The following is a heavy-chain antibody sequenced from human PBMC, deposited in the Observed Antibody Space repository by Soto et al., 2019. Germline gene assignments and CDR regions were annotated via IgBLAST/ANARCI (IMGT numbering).Heavy chain of an antibody. V-gene: IGHV1-3*05. CDR3: ARSIVVVTALDY. D-gene: IGHD2-21*02. Sequence: QVQLVQSGAEEKKPGASVKVSCKASGYTFTSYAMHWVRQAPGQRLEWMGGINAGNGNTKYSQKLQGRVTITRDTSASTAYMELSSLRSEDTDVYYCARSIVVVTALDYWGQGTLVTVSS. CDR1: GYTFTSYA. J-gene: IGHJ4*02. CDR2: INAGNGNT.